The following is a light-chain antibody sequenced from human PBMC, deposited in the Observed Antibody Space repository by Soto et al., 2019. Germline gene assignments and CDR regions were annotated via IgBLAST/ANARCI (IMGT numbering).Light chain of an antibody. CDR1: QSISNY. Sequence: DIQMTQSPSSLSASVGDRVTITCRASQSISNYLNWYQQTPGKAPKLLIYAASSLHSGVPSRFSGSVSGTDFTLTISSLQPEDFATYYCQQSYSTPRTFGQGTKLQIK. CDR2: AAS. CDR3: QQSYSTPRT. V-gene: IGKV1-39*01. J-gene: IGKJ2*01.